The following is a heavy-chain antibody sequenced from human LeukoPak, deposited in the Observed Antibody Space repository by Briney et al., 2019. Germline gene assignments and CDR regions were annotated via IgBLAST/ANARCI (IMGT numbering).Heavy chain of an antibody. J-gene: IGHJ4*02. CDR3: VTYYFDSSGPKKNY. CDR1: GGSISSYY. V-gene: IGHV4-59*12. D-gene: IGHD3-22*01. Sequence: SETLSLTCTVSGGSISSYYWSWIRQSPGKGLEWIGYIYYSGSTNYNPSLKSRVTISVDTSKNQFSLKLSSVTAADTAVYYCVTYYFDSSGPKKNYWGQGTLVTVSS. CDR2: IYYSGST.